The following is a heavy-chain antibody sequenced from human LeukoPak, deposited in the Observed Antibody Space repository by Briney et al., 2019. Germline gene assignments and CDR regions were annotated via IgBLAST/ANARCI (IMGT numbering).Heavy chain of an antibody. J-gene: IGHJ3*02. CDR1: GYSFTDFF. CDR3: TREVKAFDI. V-gene: IGHV1-2*02. D-gene: IGHD3-22*01. Sequence: GASVKVSCKASGYSFTDFFIHWVRQTPGQGLEWMGWINPKNGGTHYAQNFKGRVTLTRDTSINTAYMELNILTSDDTAVHYCTREVKAFDIWGQGTVVTVSS. CDR2: INPKNGGT.